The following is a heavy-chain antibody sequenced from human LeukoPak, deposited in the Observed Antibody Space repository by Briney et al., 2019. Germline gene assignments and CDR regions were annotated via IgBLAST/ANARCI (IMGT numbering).Heavy chain of an antibody. J-gene: IGHJ4*02. CDR3: ARDHGTWELLRGGSPGFDY. Sequence: GGSLRLSCAASGFTFSDYYMSWIRQAPGKGLEWVSYISSSGSTIYCADSVKGRFTISRDNAKNSLYLQMNSLRAEDTAVYYCARDHGTWELLRGGSPGFDYWGQGTLVTVSS. CDR1: GFTFSDYY. V-gene: IGHV3-11*01. D-gene: IGHD1-26*01. CDR2: ISSSGSTI.